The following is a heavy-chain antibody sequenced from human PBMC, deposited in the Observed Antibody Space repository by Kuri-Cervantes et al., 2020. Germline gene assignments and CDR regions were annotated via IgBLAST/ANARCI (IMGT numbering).Heavy chain of an antibody. V-gene: IGHV3-30*03. Sequence: GESLKISCAASGFTFSSYSMNWVRQAPGKGLEWVAVISYDGSNKYYADSVKGRFTISRDNSKNTLYLQMNSLRAEDTAVYYCARVWADYYYYYGMDVWGQGTTVTVSS. D-gene: IGHD7-27*01. J-gene: IGHJ6*02. CDR1: GFTFSSYS. CDR3: ARVWADYYYYYGMDV. CDR2: ISYDGSNK.